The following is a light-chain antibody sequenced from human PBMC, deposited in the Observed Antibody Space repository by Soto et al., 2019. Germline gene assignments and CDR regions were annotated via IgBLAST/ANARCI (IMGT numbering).Light chain of an antibody. Sequence: QSVLTQPASVSGSPGQSITISCTGTSSDVGGYNYVSWYQQHPGKAPKLMIYDVSNRPSGVSNRFSGSKSGNTASLTISGLQAEDEADYSCTSYTSSSTPHVFGPVTKVTVL. CDR1: SSDVGGYNY. CDR2: DVS. V-gene: IGLV2-14*01. CDR3: TSYTSSSTPHV. J-gene: IGLJ1*01.